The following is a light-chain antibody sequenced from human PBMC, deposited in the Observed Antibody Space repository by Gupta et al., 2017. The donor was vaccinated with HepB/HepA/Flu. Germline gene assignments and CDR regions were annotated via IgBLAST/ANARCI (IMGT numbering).Light chain of an antibody. CDR2: STS. V-gene: IGKV1-39*01. Sequence: DIQMTQSPSSLSASVVDRVTITCRASQNIRNYLNWYQQKAGNAPKLLIYSTSRLQRGVPSRFSGSGSGTDFTLTISRLQSEDFAPYSCLQSATLPSTFGQGTKMELK. CDR1: QNIRNY. CDR3: LQSATLPST. J-gene: IGKJ2*01.